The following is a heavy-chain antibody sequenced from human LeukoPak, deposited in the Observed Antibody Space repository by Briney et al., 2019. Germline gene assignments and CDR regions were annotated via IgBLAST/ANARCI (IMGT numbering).Heavy chain of an antibody. CDR1: GYIFYHYG. CDR2: ISGYNGNT. V-gene: IGHV1-18*01. J-gene: IGHJ1*01. D-gene: IGHD3-22*01. CDR3: AREFYYDSSGYYYLTYFQH. Sequence: GASVKVSCKASGYIFYHYGLSWVRQAPGQGLEWMGWISGYNGNTNYAQSLQGRVTMTTDTSTSTAYMELRSLSSDDTAVYYCAREFYYDSSGYYYLTYFQHWGQGTLVTVSS.